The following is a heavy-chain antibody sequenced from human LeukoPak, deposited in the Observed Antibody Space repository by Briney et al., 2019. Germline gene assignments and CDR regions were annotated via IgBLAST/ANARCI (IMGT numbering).Heavy chain of an antibody. D-gene: IGHD4-17*01. CDR2: IIPIFGTA. V-gene: IGHV1-69*05. CDR3: ARDGNPYGDQGDY. CDR1: GGTFSSYA. J-gene: IGHJ4*02. Sequence: ASVKVSCKASGGTFSSYAISWVRQAPGQGLEWMGGIIPIFGTANYAQKFQGRVTITTDESTSTAYMELSSLRSEDTAVYYCARDGNPYGDQGDYWGQGTLVTVSS.